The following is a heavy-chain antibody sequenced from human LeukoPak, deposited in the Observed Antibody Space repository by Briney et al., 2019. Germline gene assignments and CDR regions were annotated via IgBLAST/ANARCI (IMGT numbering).Heavy chain of an antibody. D-gene: IGHD1-14*01. J-gene: IGHJ4*02. CDR1: GYIFTGYY. Sequence: GASVKVSCKASGYIFTGYYMHWVRQAPGQGLEWMGWINPNSGDTNVAQKFPGRVTMNRDTSISTAYMELSRLRSDDTAVYYCARDLTAGLWGQGTLVTVSS. CDR2: INPNSGDT. V-gene: IGHV1-2*02. CDR3: ARDLTAGL.